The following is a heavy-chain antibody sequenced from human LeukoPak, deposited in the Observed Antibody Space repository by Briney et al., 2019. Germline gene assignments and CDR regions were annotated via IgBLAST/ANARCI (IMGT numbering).Heavy chain of an antibody. CDR2: SFFSGST. D-gene: IGHD3-3*01. Sequence: SETLSLTCTVSGGSISSSYHNWGLIRQPPGKGLEWIGYSFFSGSTNYNPSLKSRVTISLDTSKNQFSLRLNSVTAADTAVYYCTRSYDFSGYYYYYMDVWGKGTTVTVSS. J-gene: IGHJ6*03. CDR3: TRSYDFSGYYYYYMDV. V-gene: IGHV4-61*05. CDR1: GGSISSSYHN.